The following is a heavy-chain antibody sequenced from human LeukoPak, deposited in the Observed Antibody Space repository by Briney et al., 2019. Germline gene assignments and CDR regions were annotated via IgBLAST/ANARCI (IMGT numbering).Heavy chain of an antibody. Sequence: GGSLRLSCAASGFTFSSYAMHWVRRAPGKGLEWVAGISYDGSNKYYADSVKGRFTISRDNSKNTLYLQMNSLRAEDTAVYYCARRRVGFIYAFDIWGQGTMVTVSS. CDR3: ARRRVGFIYAFDI. D-gene: IGHD3-10*01. CDR1: GFTFSSYA. V-gene: IGHV3-30-3*01. CDR2: ISYDGSNK. J-gene: IGHJ3*02.